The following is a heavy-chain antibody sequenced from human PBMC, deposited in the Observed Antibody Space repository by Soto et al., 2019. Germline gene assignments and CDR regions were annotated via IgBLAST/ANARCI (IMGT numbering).Heavy chain of an antibody. Sequence: QVQLVQSGAEVKKPGSSVKVSCKASGGTFSSYTISWVRQAPGQGLEWMGRIIPILGIANYAQKFQGRVTITADKSTSTAYMELSSLRSEDTAVYYCARAFSPPDGKTDSSGYYYLPYYYYGMDVWGQGTTVTVSS. CDR1: GGTFSSYT. V-gene: IGHV1-69*02. J-gene: IGHJ6*02. CDR3: ARAFSPPDGKTDSSGYYYLPYYYYGMDV. D-gene: IGHD3-22*01. CDR2: IIPILGIA.